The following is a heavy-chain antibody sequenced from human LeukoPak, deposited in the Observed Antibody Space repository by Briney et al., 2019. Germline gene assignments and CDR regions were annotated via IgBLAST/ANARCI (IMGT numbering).Heavy chain of an antibody. CDR2: IIASSGST. V-gene: IGHV3-23*01. Sequence: GGSLRLSCAASGFSFNNYAMSWVRQAPGKGLEWVSIIIASSGSTFYADSVKGRFTISRDNSKNTLYLQMNSLSVEDTAVYYCVKGGYDYVEVAYFDFWGQGTLVTVSS. CDR3: VKGGYDYVEVAYFDF. CDR1: GFSFNNYA. D-gene: IGHD5-12*01. J-gene: IGHJ4*02.